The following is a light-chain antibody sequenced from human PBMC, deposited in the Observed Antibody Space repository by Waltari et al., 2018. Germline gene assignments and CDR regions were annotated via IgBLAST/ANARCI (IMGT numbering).Light chain of an antibody. Sequence: QSALTQPASVSGSPGQSITISCTGTSSDVGFYNLVPRYQQHPGKAPELVVYEVISRPSGVSNRFSGSKSGNTASLTISGLQAEDEADYYCCSYAGRNIWVFGGGTKLTVL. CDR1: SSDVGFYNL. J-gene: IGLJ3*02. V-gene: IGLV2-23*02. CDR3: CSYAGRNIWV. CDR2: EVI.